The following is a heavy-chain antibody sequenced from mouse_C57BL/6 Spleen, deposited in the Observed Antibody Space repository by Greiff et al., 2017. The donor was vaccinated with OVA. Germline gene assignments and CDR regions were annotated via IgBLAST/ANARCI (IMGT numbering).Heavy chain of an antibody. Sequence: VQRVESGPELVKPGASVKIPCKASGYAFSSSWMNWVKQRPGKGLEWIGRIYPGDGDTNYDGKFKGKATLTADKSSSTAYMQLSSLTSEDSAVYFCAQIYYDYDEFAYWGQGTLVTVSA. J-gene: IGHJ3*01. V-gene: IGHV1-82*01. CDR1: GYAFSSSW. D-gene: IGHD2-4*01. CDR3: AQIYYDYDEFAY. CDR2: IYPGDGDT.